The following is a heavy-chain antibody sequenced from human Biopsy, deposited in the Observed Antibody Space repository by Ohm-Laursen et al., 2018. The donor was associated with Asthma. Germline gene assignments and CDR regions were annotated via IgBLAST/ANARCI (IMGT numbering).Heavy chain of an antibody. J-gene: IGHJ5*02. V-gene: IGHV1-2*06. D-gene: IGHD6-13*01. CDR2: INPNSGGT. Sequence: SVKVSCKASGYTFIGCHIHWMRQAPGQGLEWMGRINPNSGGTNYAQKFQGRVTMTRDTSISTAYMEVSRLRSGDTAVYYCARGQKSAGDRWFDPWGQETLVTVSS. CDR3: ARGQKSAGDRWFDP. CDR1: GYTFIGCH.